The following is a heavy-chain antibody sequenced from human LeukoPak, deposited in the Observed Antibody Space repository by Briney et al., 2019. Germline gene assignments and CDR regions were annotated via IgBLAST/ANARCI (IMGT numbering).Heavy chain of an antibody. CDR2: ISWNSGSI. J-gene: IGHJ4*03. Sequence: GGSLRLSCAASGFTFDDYAMHWVRQAPGKGLEWVSGISWNSGSIGYADSVKGRFTISRDNAKNSLYLQMNSLRAEDTALYYCAKALDSGYYPIFDYWGQGTTVTVSS. D-gene: IGHD3-22*01. CDR3: AKALDSGYYPIFDY. CDR1: GFTFDDYA. V-gene: IGHV3-9*01.